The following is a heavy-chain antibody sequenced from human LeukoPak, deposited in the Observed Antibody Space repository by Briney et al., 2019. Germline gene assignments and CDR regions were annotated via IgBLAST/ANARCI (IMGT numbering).Heavy chain of an antibody. J-gene: IGHJ5*02. CDR1: GFTFSSYA. CDR2: ISYDGSNK. CDR3: ASFPFGGPVDP. D-gene: IGHD4-23*01. V-gene: IGHV3-30*04. Sequence: GGSLRLSCAASGFTFSSYAMHWVRQAPGKGLEWVAVISYDGSNKYYADSVKGRFTISRDNAKNSLYLQMNSLRAEDTAVYYCASFPFGGPVDPWGQGTLVTVSS.